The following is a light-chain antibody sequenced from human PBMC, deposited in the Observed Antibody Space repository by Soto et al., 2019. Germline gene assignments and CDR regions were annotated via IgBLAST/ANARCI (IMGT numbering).Light chain of an antibody. Sequence: EIVMKHSPATLSVSPCERVTLSFSASQDIRSSLAWYQQKPGQAPRLLIYGASIRATGVPATFSGSGSGTEFTLSISSLQPEDFAVYYCHQYNHWLTWTFGQGTKVDIK. V-gene: IGKV3-15*01. J-gene: IGKJ1*01. CDR3: HQYNHWLTWT. CDR2: GAS. CDR1: QDIRSS.